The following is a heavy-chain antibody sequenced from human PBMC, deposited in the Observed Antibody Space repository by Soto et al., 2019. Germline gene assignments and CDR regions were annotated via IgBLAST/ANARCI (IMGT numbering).Heavy chain of an antibody. D-gene: IGHD3-22*01. CDR2: INHSGST. V-gene: IGHV4-34*01. CDR3: ATSYYDSSGYYGY. Sequence: QVQLQQWGAGLLKPSETLSLTCAVYGGSFSGYYWSWIRQPPGKGLEWIGEINHSGSTNYNPSLKSRVTISVDTSKNQFSPKLSSVTAADTAVYYCATSYYDSSGYYGYWGQGTLVTVSS. J-gene: IGHJ4*02. CDR1: GGSFSGYY.